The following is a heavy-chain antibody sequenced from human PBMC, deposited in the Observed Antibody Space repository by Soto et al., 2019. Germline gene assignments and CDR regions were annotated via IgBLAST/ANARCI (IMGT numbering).Heavy chain of an antibody. CDR2: ISYDGRDK. CDR3: ARDRGGRGYSYPCCFDS. J-gene: IGHJ5*01. CDR1: GFIFSRYA. D-gene: IGHD5-18*01. V-gene: IGHV3-30*04. Sequence: PGGSLRLSCAASGFIFSRYAMHWVRQAPGKGLEWVAVISYDGRDKHFADSVKGRFTISRDNSKNTLYLEMNSLRRDDTAVYHCARDRGGRGYSYPCCFDSWGKGPTGTV.